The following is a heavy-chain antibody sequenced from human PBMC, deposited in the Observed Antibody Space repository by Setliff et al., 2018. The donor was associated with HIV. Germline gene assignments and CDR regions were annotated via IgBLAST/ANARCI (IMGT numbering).Heavy chain of an antibody. CDR2: IYHSGST. CDR1: GYSISSGYY. CDR3: ATVSGYYWQYFDY. D-gene: IGHD3-22*01. J-gene: IGHJ4*02. Sequence: SETLSLTCAVSGYSISSGYYWGWIRQPPGKGLEWIGHIYHSGSTSYNPSLKSRATISVDTSKNQFSLKLSSVTAAATAVYYCATVSGYYWQYFDYWGPGTLVTVSS. V-gene: IGHV4-38-2*01.